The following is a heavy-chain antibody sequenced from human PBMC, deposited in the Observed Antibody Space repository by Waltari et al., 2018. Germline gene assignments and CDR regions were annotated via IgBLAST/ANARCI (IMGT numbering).Heavy chain of an antibody. CDR3: ARDEFPCWDY. J-gene: IGHJ4*02. CDR2: ISSSSSTI. V-gene: IGHV3-48*01. D-gene: IGHD3-10*01. Sequence: EVQLVESGGGLVQPGGSLRLSCAASGFTFSSYSMNWVRQAPGKGLEWVSYISSSSSTIYYADSVKGRFTISRDNAKNSLYLQMNSLRAEDTAVYCCARDEFPCWDYWGQGTLVTVSS. CDR1: GFTFSSYS.